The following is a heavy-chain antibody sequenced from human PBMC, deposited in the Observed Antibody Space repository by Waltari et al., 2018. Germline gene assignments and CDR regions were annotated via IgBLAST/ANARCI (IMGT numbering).Heavy chain of an antibody. D-gene: IGHD6-19*01. CDR2: AHHSGST. Sequence: VQLQQSGPGLVRPSGTLSLSCGVSGVSLSSNNWWSWVRQSPGKGLEWIGEAHHSGSTKYSPSLRSRVTISLDQSKNQFSLTLSSVVAADAAVYYCARDGDYSSGRFFDSWGQGTLVNVSS. CDR3: ARDGDYSSGRFFDS. CDR1: GVSLSSNNW. V-gene: IGHV4-4*02. J-gene: IGHJ4*02.